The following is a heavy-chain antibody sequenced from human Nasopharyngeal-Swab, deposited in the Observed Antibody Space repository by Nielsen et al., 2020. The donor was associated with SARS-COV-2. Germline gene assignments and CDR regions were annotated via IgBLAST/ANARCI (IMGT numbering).Heavy chain of an antibody. V-gene: IGHV3-64*01. Sequence: GGSLRLSCAASGFTFSSYAMHRVRQAPGKGLEYVSAISSNGGSTYYANSVKGRFTISRDNSKNTLYLQMGSLRAEDMAVYYCARDSLRYYYDSSGLTPPDYWGQGTLVTVSS. CDR3: ARDSLRYYYDSSGLTPPDY. J-gene: IGHJ4*02. D-gene: IGHD3-22*01. CDR1: GFTFSSYA. CDR2: ISSNGGST.